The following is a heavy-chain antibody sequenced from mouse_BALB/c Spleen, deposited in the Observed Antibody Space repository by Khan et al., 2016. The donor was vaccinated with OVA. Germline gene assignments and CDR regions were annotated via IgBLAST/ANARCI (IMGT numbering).Heavy chain of an antibody. CDR2: IYPGNVNT. J-gene: IGHJ4*01. Sequence: QVRLQQSGPELVQPGASVRISCKASGSTFTNFYIHWEKQRPGQGPEWIGWIYPGNVNTKYNENFKGKATLTAEKSSSTAYMLLSSLTSEDSAVYFSARGGYYGTYAMDYWGQGTSVIVSS. D-gene: IGHD1-1*01. CDR3: ARGGYYGTYAMDY. V-gene: IGHV1S56*01. CDR1: GSTFTNFY.